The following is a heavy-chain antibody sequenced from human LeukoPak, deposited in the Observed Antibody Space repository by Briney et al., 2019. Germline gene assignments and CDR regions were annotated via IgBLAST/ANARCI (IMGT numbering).Heavy chain of an antibody. J-gene: IGHJ3*02. CDR3: ARRYCSSTSCYKNAFDI. Sequence: GESLKISCKGSGYSFTSYWIGWVRQMPGKGLEWMGIIYPGDSDTRYSPSFQGQVTISADKSISTAYLQWSSLKASDTAMYYCARRYCSSTSCYKNAFDIWGQGTMVTVSS. CDR2: IYPGDSDT. V-gene: IGHV5-51*01. D-gene: IGHD2-2*02. CDR1: GYSFTSYW.